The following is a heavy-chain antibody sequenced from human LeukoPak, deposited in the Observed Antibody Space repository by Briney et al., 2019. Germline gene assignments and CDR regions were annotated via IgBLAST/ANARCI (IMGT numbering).Heavy chain of an antibody. Sequence: SETLSLTCTVSGGSISSGGYYWSWIRQPPGKGLEWIGYIYHSGSTYYNPSLKSRVTISVDRSKNQFSLKLSSVTAADTAVYYCARVGQLGLEDYWGQGTLVTVSS. J-gene: IGHJ4*02. D-gene: IGHD6-13*01. CDR1: GGSISSGGYY. CDR2: IYHSGST. V-gene: IGHV4-30-2*01. CDR3: ARVGQLGLEDY.